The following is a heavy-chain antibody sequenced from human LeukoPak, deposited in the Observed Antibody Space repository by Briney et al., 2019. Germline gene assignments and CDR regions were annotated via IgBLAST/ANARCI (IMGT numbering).Heavy chain of an antibody. Sequence: GGSLRLSCAASGFSFSSYEMNWVRQAPGKGLEWISYIDASGTITHYADFVEGRFTISRDNAKNSLYLQMNSLRAEDTALYYCAKAAKKYYFDYWGQGTLVTVSS. V-gene: IGHV3-48*03. CDR3: AKAAKKYYFDY. D-gene: IGHD6-25*01. J-gene: IGHJ4*02. CDR1: GFSFSSYE. CDR2: IDASGTIT.